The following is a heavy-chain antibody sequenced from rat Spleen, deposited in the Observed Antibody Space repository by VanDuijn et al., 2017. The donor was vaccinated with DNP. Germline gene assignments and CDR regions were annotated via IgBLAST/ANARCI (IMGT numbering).Heavy chain of an antibody. Sequence: EVQLVESGGGLVQPGRSMKLSCAASGFTFSNYYMAWVRQAPAKGLEWVAAISTVGDNSVYRDSVKGRFTISRDNAKNTQYLQMDSLRSEDTATYYCTRYYDSFDYWGRGVMVTVSS. CDR1: GFTFSNYY. CDR2: ISTVGDNS. CDR3: TRYYDSFDY. D-gene: IGHD1-1*01. J-gene: IGHJ2*01. V-gene: IGHV5-25*01.